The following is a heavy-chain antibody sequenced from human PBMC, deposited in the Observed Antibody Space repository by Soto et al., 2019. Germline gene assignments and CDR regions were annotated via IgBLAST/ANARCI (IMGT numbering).Heavy chain of an antibody. CDR2: IDPSDSYT. J-gene: IGHJ5*02. CDR1: GYSFTSYW. Sequence: GESLKISCKGSGYSFTSYWISWVRQMPGKGLEWMGRIDPSDSYTNYSPSFQGHVTISADKSISTAYLQWSSLKASDTAMYYCARGHTSSSWYVSGNWFDPWGQGTLVTVS. V-gene: IGHV5-10-1*01. D-gene: IGHD6-13*01. CDR3: ARGHTSSSWYVSGNWFDP.